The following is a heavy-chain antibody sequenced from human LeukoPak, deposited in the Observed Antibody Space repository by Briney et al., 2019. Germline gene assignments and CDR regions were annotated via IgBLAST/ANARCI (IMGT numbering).Heavy chain of an antibody. CDR2: ISGSGGST. D-gene: IGHD2-2*02. CDR3: AKVGVGGYCSSTSCYNPSDYYYYGMDV. Sequence: GGSLRLSCAASGFTFSSYAMSWVPQAPGKGLEWVSAISGSGGSTYYADPVKGRFTISRDNSKNTLYLQMNSLRAEDTAVYYCAKVGVGGYCSSTSCYNPSDYYYYGMDVWGQGTTVTVSS. V-gene: IGHV3-23*01. J-gene: IGHJ6*02. CDR1: GFTFSSYA.